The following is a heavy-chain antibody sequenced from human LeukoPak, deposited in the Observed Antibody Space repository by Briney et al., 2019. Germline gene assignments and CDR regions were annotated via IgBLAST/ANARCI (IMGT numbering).Heavy chain of an antibody. V-gene: IGHV3-23*01. CDR2: ISGDGVSP. CDR3: AKNRGAGSHYYCHMNV. J-gene: IGHJ6*03. CDR1: GFTFNNYA. Sequence: PGGSLRLSCAASGFTFNNYALAWVRQTPEKGLECVSAISGDGVSPYYVDSVKGRFTISRDNSKNTLYLQLNSLRVEDTAVYYCAKNRGAGSHYYCHMNVWGKGTTVTVSS. D-gene: IGHD1-26*01.